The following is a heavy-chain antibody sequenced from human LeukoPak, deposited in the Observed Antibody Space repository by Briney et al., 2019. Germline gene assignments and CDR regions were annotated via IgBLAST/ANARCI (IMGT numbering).Heavy chain of an antibody. V-gene: IGHV1-18*01. CDR3: TRVGGYSPSSTGGNAFDI. CDR2: LSPYSGNT. J-gene: IGHJ3*02. CDR1: GYTFTSYG. D-gene: IGHD6-6*01. Sequence: GAPVKVSCKTSGYTFTSYGLTWVRQAPGQGLEWVGWLSPYSGNTNYAQKVQGRVIMTTDTSTSTAYMELRSLRSDDTAMYFCTRVGGYSPSSTGGNAFDIWGQGTMVTVSS.